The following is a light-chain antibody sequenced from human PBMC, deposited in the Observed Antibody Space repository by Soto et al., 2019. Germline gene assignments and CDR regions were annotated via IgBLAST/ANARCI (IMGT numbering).Light chain of an antibody. J-gene: IGLJ2*01. CDR1: SSDIGGYNF. CDR3: SSWAASTTFV. CDR2: DVN. Sequence: QSALTQPGSVSGSPGQSITISCTGTSSDIGGYNFVSWYQQHPGKAPKLMLYDVNNRPSGVSDRFSGSKSGNTASLTISGLQAEDEADYYCSSWAASTTFVFGGGTKVTVL. V-gene: IGLV2-11*01.